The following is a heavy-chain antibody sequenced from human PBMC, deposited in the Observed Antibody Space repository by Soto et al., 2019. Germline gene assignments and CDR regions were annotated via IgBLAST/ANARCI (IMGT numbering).Heavy chain of an antibody. Sequence: PSETLSLTCTVSGGSISTYYWNWIRQPPGKGLEWIGYLYYGGSTNYNPSLESRVTISPDTSKNQISLKLSSVTAADTAVYYCARGRDDYNGWYVDLWGRGSLVTVSS. D-gene: IGHD4-4*01. CDR1: GGSISTYY. CDR2: LYYGGST. CDR3: ARGRDDYNGWYVDL. J-gene: IGHJ2*01. V-gene: IGHV4-59*01.